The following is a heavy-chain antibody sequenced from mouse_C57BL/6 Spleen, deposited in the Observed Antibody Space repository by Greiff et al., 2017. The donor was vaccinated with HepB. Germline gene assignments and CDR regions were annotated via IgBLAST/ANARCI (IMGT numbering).Heavy chain of an antibody. CDR1: GFNIKDDY. CDR2: FDPENGDT. J-gene: IGHJ2*01. CDR3: TTEEGNYFDY. Sequence: EVQLQQSGAELVRPGASVKLSCTASGFNIKDDYMHWVKQRPEQGLEWIGWFDPENGDTEYASKFQGKATITADKSSNTAYLQLSSLTSEDTAVYYCTTEEGNYFDYWGQGTTLTVSS. V-gene: IGHV14-4*01.